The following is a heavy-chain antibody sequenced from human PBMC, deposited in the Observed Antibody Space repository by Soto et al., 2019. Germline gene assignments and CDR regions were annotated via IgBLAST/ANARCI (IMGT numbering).Heavy chain of an antibody. V-gene: IGHV3-23*01. CDR2: ISGSGGST. J-gene: IGHJ3*02. Sequence: GGSLRLSCAASGFTFSSYAMSWVRQAPGKGLEWVSAISGSGGSTYYADSVKGRFTISRDNSKNTLYLQMNSLRAEDTAVYYCAWGNLGDDAFDIWGQGTMVTVSS. CDR3: AWGNLGDDAFDI. D-gene: IGHD3-16*01. CDR1: GFTFSSYA.